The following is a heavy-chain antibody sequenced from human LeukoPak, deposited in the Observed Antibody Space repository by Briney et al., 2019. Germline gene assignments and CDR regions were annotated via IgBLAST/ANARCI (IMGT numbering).Heavy chain of an antibody. D-gene: IGHD3-10*01. Sequence: PSQTLSLTCTVSGGSISSGSYYWSWIRQPAGKGLEWIGRIYTSGSTNYNPSLKSRVTISVDTSKNQFSLKLSSVTAADTAVYYCARLLLWFGEPTFFDYWGQGTLVTVSS. J-gene: IGHJ4*02. CDR1: GGSISSGSYY. CDR2: IYTSGST. CDR3: ARLLLWFGEPTFFDY. V-gene: IGHV4-61*02.